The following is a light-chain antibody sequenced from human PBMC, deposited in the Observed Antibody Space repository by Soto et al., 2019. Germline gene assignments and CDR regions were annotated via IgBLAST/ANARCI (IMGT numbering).Light chain of an antibody. V-gene: IGKV1-39*01. J-gene: IGKJ1*01. CDR3: QVSDSTWT. CDR1: RSISTY. Sequence: DIQMTQSPSSLSASVGDRVTITCRASRSISTYLNWYQQKPGKAPNLLIYAASTLQSGVPSRYSGSGSGTDFTLTISSLQAEDWATYYCQVSDSTWTFGQGTKVELK. CDR2: AAS.